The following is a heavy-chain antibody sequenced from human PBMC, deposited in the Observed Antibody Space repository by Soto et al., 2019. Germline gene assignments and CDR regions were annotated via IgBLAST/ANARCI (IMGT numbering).Heavy chain of an antibody. Sequence: GASVKVSCKASGYTFTSYGISWVRQAPGQGLEWMGWISAYNGNTNYAQKLQGRVTMTTDTSTSTAYMELRSLRSDDTAVYYCARDRNYYGSGSPTPYDAFDISGQRTTGTVS. CDR3: ARDRNYYGSGSPTPYDAFDI. V-gene: IGHV1-18*04. CDR1: GYTFTSYG. D-gene: IGHD3-10*01. CDR2: ISAYNGNT. J-gene: IGHJ3*02.